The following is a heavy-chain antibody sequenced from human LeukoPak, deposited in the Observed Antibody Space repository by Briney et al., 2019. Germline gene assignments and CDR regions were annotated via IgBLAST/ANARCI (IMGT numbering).Heavy chain of an antibody. J-gene: IGHJ4*02. Sequence: SGKVSCKASGYTLTSYHMHWGGQAPGKGLEGMGIVKSSGDITLYAQKFQGRVTVTRDTSTSTVYMELRSLRSEDTAVYYCVREDPNTYFFDFWGQGTLVTVSS. CDR2: VKSSGDIT. CDR3: VREDPNTYFFDF. V-gene: IGHV1-46*01. CDR1: GYTLTSYH. D-gene: IGHD3-16*01.